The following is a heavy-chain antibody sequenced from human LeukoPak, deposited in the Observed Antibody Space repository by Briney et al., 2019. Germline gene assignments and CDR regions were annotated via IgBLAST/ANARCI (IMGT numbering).Heavy chain of an antibody. CDR1: GYSFTSYW. J-gene: IGHJ1*01. CDR3: ARLPLPRWGSSWYGHFQH. Sequence: GESLKISCKGSGYSFTSYWIGWVRQMPGKGLEWMGIIYPGDSDTRYSPSFQGQVTISADKSISTAYLQWSSLKASDTAMYYCARLPLPRWGSSWYGHFQHWGQGTLVSVSS. D-gene: IGHD6-13*01. V-gene: IGHV5-51*01. CDR2: IYPGDSDT.